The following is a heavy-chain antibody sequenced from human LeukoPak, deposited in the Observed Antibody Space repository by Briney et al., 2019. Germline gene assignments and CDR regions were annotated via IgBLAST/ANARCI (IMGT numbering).Heavy chain of an antibody. CDR1: GHTFTSYG. CDR2: ISAYNGNT. D-gene: IGHD3-22*01. V-gene: IGHV1-18*01. CDR3: ARDSSPYYYDSSGLDP. Sequence: ASVKVSCKASGHTFTSYGISWVRQAPGQGLEWMGWISAYNGNTNYAQKLQGRVTMTTDTSTSTAYMELRSLRSDDTAVYYCARDSSPYYYDSSGLDPWGQGTLVTVSS. J-gene: IGHJ5*02.